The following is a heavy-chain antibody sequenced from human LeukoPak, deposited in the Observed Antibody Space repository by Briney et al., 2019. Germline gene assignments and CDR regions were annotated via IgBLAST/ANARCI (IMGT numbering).Heavy chain of an antibody. V-gene: IGHV3-30*03. CDR2: ISYDGSNK. J-gene: IGHJ2*01. CDR1: GFTFSSYG. CDR3: ARATYDGSGHWYFDL. Sequence: GRSLRLSCAASGFTFSSYGMHWVRQAPGKGLEWVAVISYDGSNKYYADSVKGRFTISRDNSKNTLYLQMNSLRAGDTAVYYCARATYDGSGHWYFDLWGRGTLVTVSS. D-gene: IGHD3-22*01.